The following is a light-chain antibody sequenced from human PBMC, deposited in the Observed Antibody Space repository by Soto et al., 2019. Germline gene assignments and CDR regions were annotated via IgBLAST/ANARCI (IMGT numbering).Light chain of an antibody. J-gene: IGKJ1*01. V-gene: IGKV4-1*01. CDR3: QQYYSSPPT. CDR1: QSLSLTSYNKIL. Sequence: DIVMNQSPDSLAVSLGERATINCKSSQSLSLTSYNKILLAWYQRKPGQPPKLLIYWVSTRVSGVPDRFSGSGSGTDFTLTISSLQAEDVAVYYCQQYYSSPPTFGRGTKVEIK. CDR2: WVS.